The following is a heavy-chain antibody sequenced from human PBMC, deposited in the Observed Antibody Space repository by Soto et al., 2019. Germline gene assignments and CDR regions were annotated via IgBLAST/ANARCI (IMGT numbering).Heavy chain of an antibody. CDR2: IYYSGST. D-gene: IGHD6-6*01. CDR1: GGSISIGGYS. CDR3: ARQSGSSHFDY. Sequence: QVQLQESGPGLVKPSQTLSLTCTVSGGSISIGGYSWSWIRQHPGKGLEWIGYIYYSGSTHFNPSLKSRVTISVDTSKNQFSLKLSSVTAADTAVYYCARQSGSSHFDYWGQGTLVTVSS. V-gene: IGHV4-31*03. J-gene: IGHJ4*02.